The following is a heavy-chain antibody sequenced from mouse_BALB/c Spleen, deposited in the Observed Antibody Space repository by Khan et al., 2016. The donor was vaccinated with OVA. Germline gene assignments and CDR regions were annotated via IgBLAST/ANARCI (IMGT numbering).Heavy chain of an antibody. CDR2: IDPANDNT. J-gene: IGHJ4*01. V-gene: IGHV14-3*02. D-gene: IGHD1-1*02. CDR3: ARGGWSDAMAY. CDR1: GFNIKDTY. Sequence: VQLQQPGAELVKPGASVKLSCTASGFNIKDTYIHWVMQRPEQGLEWIGRIDPANDNTQYDPRFQGKATITADTSSNTAYLQFSSLTSEDTAVYYCARGGWSDAMAYWGQGTSVTVSS.